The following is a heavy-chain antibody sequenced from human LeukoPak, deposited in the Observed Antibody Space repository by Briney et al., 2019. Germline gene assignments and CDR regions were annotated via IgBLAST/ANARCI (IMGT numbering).Heavy chain of an antibody. CDR1: GFTFTTYW. J-gene: IGHJ5*02. CDR3: ARPLMYYYGSETYFWFDP. Sequence: PGGSLRLSCAASGFTFTTYWMGWVRQAPGKGLEWVANIKQDGSEQYYVDSVKGRFTISRDNAKNPLSLQMNSLRAEDTAVYYCARPLMYYYGSETYFWFDPWGQGTLVTVSS. V-gene: IGHV3-7*01. D-gene: IGHD3-10*01. CDR2: IKQDGSEQ.